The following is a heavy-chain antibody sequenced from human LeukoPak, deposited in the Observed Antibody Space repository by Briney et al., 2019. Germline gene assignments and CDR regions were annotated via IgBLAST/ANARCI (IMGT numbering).Heavy chain of an antibody. V-gene: IGHV3-30-3*01. CDR2: ISYDGSNK. CDR1: GFTFSNYA. CDR3: ARVVGSYYYDSSEAFDI. J-gene: IGHJ3*02. Sequence: PGGSLRLSCAASGFTFSNYAMHWVRQAPGKGLEWVAVISYDGSNKYYADSVKGRFIISRDNSKNTLYLQMNSLRAEDTAVYYCARVVGSYYYDSSEAFDIWGQGTMVTVSS. D-gene: IGHD3-22*01.